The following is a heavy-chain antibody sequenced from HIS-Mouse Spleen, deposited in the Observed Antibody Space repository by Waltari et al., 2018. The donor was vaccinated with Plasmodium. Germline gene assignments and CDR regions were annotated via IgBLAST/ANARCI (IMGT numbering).Heavy chain of an antibody. CDR2: IKPNSGGT. D-gene: IGHD6-13*01. Sequence: QVQLVQSGAEVKKPGASVKVSCKASGYTFTGYYMHWVRPAPGQGLEWMGWIKPNSGGTNYAQKFQGRVTMTRDTSISTAYMELSRLRSDDTAVYYCARVLGYKAAAGTFVEYFQHWGQGTLVTVSS. CDR1: GYTFTGYY. V-gene: IGHV1-2*02. CDR3: ARVLGYKAAAGTFVEYFQH. J-gene: IGHJ1*01.